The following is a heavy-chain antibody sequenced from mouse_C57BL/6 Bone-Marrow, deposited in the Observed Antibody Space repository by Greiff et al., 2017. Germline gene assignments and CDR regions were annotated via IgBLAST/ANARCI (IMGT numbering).Heavy chain of an antibody. CDR1: GYTFTSYG. CDR3: ARSPNPRAY. CDR2: IYPRSGNT. V-gene: IGHV1-81*01. Sequence: VQLQQSGAELARPGASVKLSCKASGYTFTSYGISWVKQRTGQGLEWIGEIYPRSGNTYYNEKFKGKATLTADKSSSTAYMELRSLTSEDSAVYFCARSPNPRAYWGQGTLVTVSS. J-gene: IGHJ3*01.